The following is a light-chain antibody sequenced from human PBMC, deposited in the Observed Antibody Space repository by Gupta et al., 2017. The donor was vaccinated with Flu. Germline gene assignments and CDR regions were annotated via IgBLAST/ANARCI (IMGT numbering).Light chain of an antibody. CDR1: HGIDSGF. CDR2: ATS. J-gene: IGKJ1*01. CDR3: QHEGSSPMT. V-gene: IGKV3-20*01. Sequence: GTLSVSPGDSATLSCRASHGIDSGFFAWYQQKPGQSPRLLIYATSTRATGIPDRFSGSGSGTDFTLTISRLEAEDLAVYYCQHEGSSPMTFGQGTKVEI.